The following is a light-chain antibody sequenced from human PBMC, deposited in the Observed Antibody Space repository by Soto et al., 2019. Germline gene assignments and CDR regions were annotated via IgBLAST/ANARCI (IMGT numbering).Light chain of an antibody. CDR2: GAS. V-gene: IGKV3-15*01. Sequence: VMRQSPATLSVSPVERATLSCRASQSLRSSLAWYQQKPGQAPRLLIYGASTRATGIPARFSGSGSGTEFTLTISSLQSEDFAVYFCQQYNIWPQTFGQGTKVDIK. CDR3: QQYNIWPQT. CDR1: QSLRSS. J-gene: IGKJ1*01.